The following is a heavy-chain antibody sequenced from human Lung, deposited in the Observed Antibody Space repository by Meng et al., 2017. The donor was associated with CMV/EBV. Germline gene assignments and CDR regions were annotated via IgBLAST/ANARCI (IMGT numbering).Heavy chain of an antibody. V-gene: IGHV5-51*01. CDR1: GYTFTTYW. J-gene: IGHJ6*02. CDR3: ARLGEEAEQKVIRPSYYFYYGMDV. CDR2: IYPGDSDT. D-gene: IGHD1/OR15-1a*01. Sequence: XISCNGSGYTFTTYWIGWVRQMPGKGLQWMGIIYPGDSDTRYSPSFQGQVTISADTSISTAYLQWSSLKASDTAMYYCARLGEEAEQKVIRPSYYFYYGMDVWGQGTTVTVSS.